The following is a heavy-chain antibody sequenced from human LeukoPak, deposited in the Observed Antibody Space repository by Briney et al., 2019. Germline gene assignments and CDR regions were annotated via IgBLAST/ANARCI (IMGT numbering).Heavy chain of an antibody. V-gene: IGHV1-18*01. CDR1: GYTFTSYG. J-gene: IGHJ2*01. CDR3: ARSSGGDYAPDL. Sequence: ASVKVSCKASGYTFTSYGISWVRQAPGQGLEWMGWISAYNGNTNYAQKLQGRGTMTTDTSTSTAYMELRSLRSDDTAVYYCARSSGGDYAPDLWGRGALVTVSS. D-gene: IGHD4-17*01. CDR2: ISAYNGNT.